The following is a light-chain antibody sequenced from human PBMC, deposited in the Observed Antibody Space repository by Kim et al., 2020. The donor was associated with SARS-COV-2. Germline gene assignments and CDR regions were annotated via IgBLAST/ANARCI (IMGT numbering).Light chain of an antibody. V-gene: IGLV3-1*01. CDR1: KLGDKY. J-gene: IGLJ2*01. Sequence: SYELTHPPSVSVSPGQTASITCPGDKLGDKYACWYQQKPGQSPVLVIYQDSKRPSGIPERFSGSNSGNTATLTISGTQAMDEADYYCQAWDSSTVLFGGGTKLTVL. CDR3: QAWDSSTVL. CDR2: QDS.